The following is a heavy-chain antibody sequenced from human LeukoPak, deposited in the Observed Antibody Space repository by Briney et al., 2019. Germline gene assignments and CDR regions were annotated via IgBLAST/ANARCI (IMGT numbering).Heavy chain of an antibody. D-gene: IGHD6-13*01. V-gene: IGHV4-59*01. J-gene: IGHJ3*02. Sequence: PSEILSLTCTVSGGSISSYYWTWIRQPPGKGLEWIGYMYHSGTTEYNPSLKSRVTISVDMSKNQFSLRLSSVTAADTAVYYCASRIAVAVNDAFDIWGQGTMVTVSS. CDR3: ASRIAVAVNDAFDI. CDR2: MYHSGTT. CDR1: GGSISSYY.